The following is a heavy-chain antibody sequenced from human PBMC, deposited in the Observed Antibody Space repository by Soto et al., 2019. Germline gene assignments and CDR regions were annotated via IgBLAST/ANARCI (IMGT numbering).Heavy chain of an antibody. J-gene: IGHJ4*02. CDR2: INPDSGGT. V-gene: IGHV1-2*02. D-gene: IGHD5-12*01. CDR3: TRKVAKFNFDY. CDR1: GYMFTGYY. Sequence: ASVKVSCKASGYMFTGYYIHWVRRAPGQGLEWMGWINPDSGGTNYQQKFQGRVTMTRDTSISTAYMELSSLRSDDTAVYYCTRKVAKFNFDYWGQ.